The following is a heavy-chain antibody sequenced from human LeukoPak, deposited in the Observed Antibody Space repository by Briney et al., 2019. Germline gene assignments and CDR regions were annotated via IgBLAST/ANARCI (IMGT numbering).Heavy chain of an antibody. J-gene: IGHJ4*02. Sequence: GGSLRLSCAASGFTFSSNAMSWVRQAPGKGLEWASAISGSGGSTYYADSVKGRFTISRDNSKSTLNLQMNSLRVEDTAVYYCAKDPRASSAYYYDRLGYWGQGTLVTVSS. CDR1: GFTFSSNA. CDR3: AKDPRASSAYYYDRLGY. CDR2: ISGSGGST. V-gene: IGHV3-23*01. D-gene: IGHD3-22*01.